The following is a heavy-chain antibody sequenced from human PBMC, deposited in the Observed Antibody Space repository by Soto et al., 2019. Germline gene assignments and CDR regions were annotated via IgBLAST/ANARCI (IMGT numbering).Heavy chain of an antibody. Sequence: QLQLQESGPGLVKPSETLSLTCTVSGGSISSSSYYWGWIRQPPGKGLEWIGSIYYSGSTYYNPSLKSRVTISVDTSKNQFSLKLSSVTAADTAVYYCARLNRWELQLFDYWGQGTLVTVSS. CDR3: ARLNRWELQLFDY. CDR1: GGSISSSSYY. CDR2: IYYSGST. D-gene: IGHD1-26*01. V-gene: IGHV4-39*01. J-gene: IGHJ4*02.